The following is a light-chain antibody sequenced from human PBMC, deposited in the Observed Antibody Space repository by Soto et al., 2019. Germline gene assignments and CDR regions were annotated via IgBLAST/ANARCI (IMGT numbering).Light chain of an antibody. V-gene: IGLV2-14*01. CDR2: DVT. Sequence: QSALTQPASVSGSPGQSIAISCTGTSNDVGGYNYVSWYQQHPVKAPQLIIYDVTNRPSGVSDRFSGSKSGNTASLTISGLQAEDDADYYCSSYTSSSTPYVFGTGTKLTVL. CDR3: SSYTSSSTPYV. CDR1: SNDVGGYNY. J-gene: IGLJ1*01.